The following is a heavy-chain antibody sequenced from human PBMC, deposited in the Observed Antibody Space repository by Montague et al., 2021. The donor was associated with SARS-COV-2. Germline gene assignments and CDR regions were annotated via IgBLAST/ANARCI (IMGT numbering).Heavy chain of an antibody. Sequence: NDKYYVDSLKGRFTISRDNDKNSLYLQMNSLRAEDTAVYYCARNFGYGRHYWGQVTLVTVSA. CDR3: ARNFGYGRHY. D-gene: IGHD3-10*01. J-gene: IGHJ4*02. CDR2: NDK. V-gene: IGHV3-7*01.